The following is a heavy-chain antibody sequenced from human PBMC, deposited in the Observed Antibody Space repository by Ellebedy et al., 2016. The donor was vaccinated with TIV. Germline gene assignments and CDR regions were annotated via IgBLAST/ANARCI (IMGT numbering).Heavy chain of an antibody. CDR1: GGTFRNDP. Sequence: ASVKVSCXASGGTFRNDPISWVRQASGQGLEWMGWMNPKTGNTGYAQKFQGRVIMTRDTSINTAYMEMSSLGSEDTAVYYCARAKGYCSGGNCYYYGLDFWGQGTTVTVSS. CDR2: MNPKTGNT. CDR3: ARAKGYCSGGNCYYYGLDF. D-gene: IGHD2-15*01. V-gene: IGHV1-8*02. J-gene: IGHJ6*02.